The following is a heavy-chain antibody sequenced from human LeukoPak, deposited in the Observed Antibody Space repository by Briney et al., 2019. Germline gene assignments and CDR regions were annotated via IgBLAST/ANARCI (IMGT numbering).Heavy chain of an antibody. CDR3: AREPPAAIGFDY. CDR2: ISWDGGST. V-gene: IGHV3-43*01. CDR1: GFIFDHYT. J-gene: IGHJ4*02. D-gene: IGHD2-2*01. Sequence: PGGSLRLSCAASGFIFDHYTMHWVRQAPGKGLEWVSLISWDGGSTYYADSVKGRFTISRDNSENTLYLQMNSLRAEDTAVYYCAREPPAAIGFDYWGQGTLVTVSS.